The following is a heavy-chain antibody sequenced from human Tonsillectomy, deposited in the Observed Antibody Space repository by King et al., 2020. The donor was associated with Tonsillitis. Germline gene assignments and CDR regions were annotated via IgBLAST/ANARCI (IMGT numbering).Heavy chain of an antibody. CDR2: ISGSGGST. CDR1: GFTFSAYA. CDR3: AKDLPVDDDYVGNRVDY. J-gene: IGHJ4*02. V-gene: IGHV3-23*01. D-gene: IGHD4-23*01. Sequence: DVQLLESGGDLVQPGGSLRLSCAASGFTFSAYAMSWVRQAPGKGLEWVSAISGSGGSTFYADSVKGRFTISRDNSKSTLYLHMSSLRAEDTAVYYCAKDLPVDDDYVGNRVDYWGQGTLAT.